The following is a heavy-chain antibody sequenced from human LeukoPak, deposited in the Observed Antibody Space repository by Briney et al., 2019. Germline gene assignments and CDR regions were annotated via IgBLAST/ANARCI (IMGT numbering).Heavy chain of an antibody. D-gene: IGHD3-22*01. CDR2: IYPGDSDT. Sequence: GESLKIYCMSVGYTFTNYWIGLVRQMPGKGLEYMGMIYPGDSDTRYSPSFQGQVTISVDKSISTAYLQWSSLKASDTAMYYCATLSLRSSGYYFDYWGQGTLVTVSS. CDR1: GYTFTNYW. CDR3: ATLSLRSSGYYFDY. J-gene: IGHJ4*02. V-gene: IGHV5-51*01.